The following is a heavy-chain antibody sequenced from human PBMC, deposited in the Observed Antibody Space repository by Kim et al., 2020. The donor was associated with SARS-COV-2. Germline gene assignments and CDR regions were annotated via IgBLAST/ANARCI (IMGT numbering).Heavy chain of an antibody. CDR1: GFTFSSYS. CDR3: ARDRSSSWYDHPMYGMDV. Sequence: GGSLRLSCAASGFTFSSYSMNWVHQAPGKGLEWVSSISSSSSYIYYADSVKGRFTISRDNAKNSLYLQMNSLRAEDTAVYYCARDRSSSWYDHPMYGMDVWGQGTTVTVSS. D-gene: IGHD6-13*01. CDR2: ISSSSSYI. V-gene: IGHV3-21*01. J-gene: IGHJ6*02.